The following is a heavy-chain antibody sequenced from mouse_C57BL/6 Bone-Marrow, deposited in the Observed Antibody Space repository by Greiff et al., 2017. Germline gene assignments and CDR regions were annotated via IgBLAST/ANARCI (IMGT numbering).Heavy chain of an antibody. CDR1: GYTFTSYG. J-gene: IGHJ1*03. Sequence: VKVVESGAELARPGASVKLSCKASGYTFTSYGISWVKQRTGQGLEWIGEIYPRSGNTYYNEKFKGKATLTADKSSSTAYMELRSLTSEDSAVYFCARDDYYGSSYNYWYFDVWGTGTTVTVSS. D-gene: IGHD1-1*01. V-gene: IGHV1-81*01. CDR3: ARDDYYGSSYNYWYFDV. CDR2: IYPRSGNT.